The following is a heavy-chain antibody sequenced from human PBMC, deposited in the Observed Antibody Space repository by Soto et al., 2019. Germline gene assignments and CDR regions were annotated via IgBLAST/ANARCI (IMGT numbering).Heavy chain of an antibody. J-gene: IGHJ6*03. CDR2: ISWNSGII. D-gene: IGHD3-16*01. CDR1: GFTFDDFA. V-gene: IGHV3-9*01. CDR3: AKARLGYYYYMDV. Sequence: EVQLVESGGGLVQPGRSLRLSCAASGFTFDDFAMHWVRQAPGKGLEWVSGISWNSGIIDYADSVKGRFTISRDNAKNSLYLQMNSLRAEDTVLYYCAKARLGYYYYMDVWGKGTTVTVSS.